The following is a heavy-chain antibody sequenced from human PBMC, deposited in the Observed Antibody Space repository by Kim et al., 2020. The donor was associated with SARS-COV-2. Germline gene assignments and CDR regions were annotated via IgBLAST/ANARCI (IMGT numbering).Heavy chain of an antibody. J-gene: IGHJ5*02. V-gene: IGHV4-39*07. D-gene: IGHD3-10*01. CDR1: GGSISSSSYY. Sequence: SETLSLTCTVSGGSISSSSYYWGWIRQPPGKGLEWIGSIYYSGSTYYNPSLKSRVTISVDTSKNQFSLKLSSVTAADTAMYYCARVRYYYGSGSYYNWFDPWGQGTLVTVSS. CDR2: IYYSGST. CDR3: ARVRYYYGSGSYYNWFDP.